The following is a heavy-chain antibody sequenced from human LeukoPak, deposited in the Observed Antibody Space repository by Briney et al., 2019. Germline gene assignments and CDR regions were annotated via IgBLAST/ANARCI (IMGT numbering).Heavy chain of an antibody. D-gene: IGHD5-12*01. CDR2: IYPRDSDT. V-gene: IGHV5-51*01. CDR1: GXIFTNYW. CDR3: ARRQYSGYDFDF. J-gene: IGHJ4*02. Sequence: GESLKISFKGSGXIFTNYWIGWVRQMPGKDLEWMGIIYPRDSDTRYSPSFQGQVTVSADKSISTAYLQWSSLEASDTAMYYCARRQYSGYDFDFWGQGTLVTVSS.